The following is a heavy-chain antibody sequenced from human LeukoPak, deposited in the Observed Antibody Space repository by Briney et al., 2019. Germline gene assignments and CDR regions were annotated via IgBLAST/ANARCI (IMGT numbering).Heavy chain of an antibody. CDR3: ARQNHYYYYMDV. Sequence: GESLKISCKGSGYSFTTYWIGWVRQMPGKGLEWMGVVYPGDSDTRYSPSFQGQATLSVDESTSTAYLQLSSLKASDTAIYYCARQNHYYYYMDVWGRGTTVTVSS. J-gene: IGHJ6*03. V-gene: IGHV5-51*01. CDR2: VYPGDSDT. CDR1: GYSFTTYW.